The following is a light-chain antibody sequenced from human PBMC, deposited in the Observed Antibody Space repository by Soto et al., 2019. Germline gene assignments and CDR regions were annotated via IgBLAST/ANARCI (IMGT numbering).Light chain of an antibody. V-gene: IGKV3-15*01. Sequence: EIVMTQSPATLSVSPGERATLSCRASQSVSSNLAWYQQKPGQAPRLLIYGASTRATGIPARFSGSGSGTEFTLTISSLQSEDFAFYYCQQYNNWPETFGPGT. CDR3: QQYNNWPET. CDR2: GAS. J-gene: IGKJ3*01. CDR1: QSVSSN.